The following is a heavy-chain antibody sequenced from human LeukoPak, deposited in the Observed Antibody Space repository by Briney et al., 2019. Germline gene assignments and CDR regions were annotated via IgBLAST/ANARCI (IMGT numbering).Heavy chain of an antibody. J-gene: IGHJ4*02. CDR1: GFTFSSYS. V-gene: IGHV3-21*01. Sequence: GGSLRLSCAASGFTFSSYSMNWVRQAPGKGLEWVSSISSSSSYIYYADSAKGRFTISRDNAKNSLYLQMNSLRAEDTAVYYCTRGPSGYHNTGGQGTLVTVSS. CDR2: ISSSSSYI. CDR3: TRGPSGYHNT. D-gene: IGHD5-12*01.